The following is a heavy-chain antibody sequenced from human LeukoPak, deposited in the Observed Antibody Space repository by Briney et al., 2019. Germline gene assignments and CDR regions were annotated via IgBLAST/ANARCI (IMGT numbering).Heavy chain of an antibody. CDR2: ISGSGGTA. V-gene: IGHV3-23*01. CDR1: GFTFSIYA. CDR3: AKKGYYDGSGYYMYYFDH. J-gene: IGHJ4*02. D-gene: IGHD3-22*01. Sequence: GGSLRLSCAASGFTFSIYAISWVRQAPGKGLEWVSAISGSGGTAYYADSVKSRFTISRDNSKNTLYLQMNSLRAEDTAVYYCAKKGYYDGSGYYMYYFDHWGQGTLVTVSS.